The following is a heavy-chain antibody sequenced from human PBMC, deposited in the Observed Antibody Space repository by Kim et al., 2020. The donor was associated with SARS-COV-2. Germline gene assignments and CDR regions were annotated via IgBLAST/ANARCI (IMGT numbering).Heavy chain of an antibody. V-gene: IGHV3-23*01. CDR3: AKGGVVKASYYYGMDV. Sequence: SVQGRFTISRANSKTTLYLQMNSLRAEDTAVYYCAKGGVVKASYYYGMDVWGQGTTVTVSS. J-gene: IGHJ6*02. D-gene: IGHD2-8*02.